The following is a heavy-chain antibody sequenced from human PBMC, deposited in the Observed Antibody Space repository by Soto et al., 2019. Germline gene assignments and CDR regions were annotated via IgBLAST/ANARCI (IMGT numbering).Heavy chain of an antibody. V-gene: IGHV2-5*02. CDR3: VQSRCGGVCLQSYSSHSYYGLDV. CDR2: MYWDDDK. CDR1: GFSFSSIGEG. Sequence: QITLKESGPTLVKPTQTLTLTCTFPGFSFSSIGEGVGWIRQPPGKALEWLALMYWDDDKRYSPSLKSRLTTTKDPSNNQVVLTMTNMVPVDTATYYCVQSRCGGVCLQSYSSHSYYGLDVWGQGTTVTVSS. D-gene: IGHD2-21*02. J-gene: IGHJ6*02.